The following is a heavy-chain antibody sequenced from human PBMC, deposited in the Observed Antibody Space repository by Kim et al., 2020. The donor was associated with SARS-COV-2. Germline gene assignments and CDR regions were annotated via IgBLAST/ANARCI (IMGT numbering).Heavy chain of an antibody. CDR2: N. Sequence: NDYAVSVQGRISINPDTSKNQFSLQLNSVTPEDTALYYCARVTGGVFDYWGQGTLVTVS. V-gene: IGHV6-1*01. CDR3: ARVTGGVFDY. D-gene: IGHD2-8*02. J-gene: IGHJ4*02.